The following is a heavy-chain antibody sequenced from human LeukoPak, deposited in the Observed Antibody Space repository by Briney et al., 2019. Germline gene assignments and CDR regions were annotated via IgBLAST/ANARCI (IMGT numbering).Heavy chain of an antibody. Sequence: ASVKVSCKASGYTFTSYAMNWVRQAPGQGLEWMGWINTNTGNPTYAQGFTGRFVFSLDTSVSTAYLQISNLKAEDTAVYYCAREYYYDSSGYYTLSDYWGQGTLVTVSS. V-gene: IGHV7-4-1*02. CDR1: GYTFTSYA. CDR2: INTNTGNP. D-gene: IGHD3-22*01. CDR3: AREYYYDSSGYYTLSDY. J-gene: IGHJ4*02.